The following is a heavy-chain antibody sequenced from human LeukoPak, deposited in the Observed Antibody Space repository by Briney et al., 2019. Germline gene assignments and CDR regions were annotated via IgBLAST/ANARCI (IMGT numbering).Heavy chain of an antibody. Sequence: ASVKVSCKASGYTFTGYAMIWVRQAPGQGFEWMGWINTNTGNPTYAQGFTGRFVFSLDTSVSTAYLQISRLEAEDTAVYYCAREGGYYPIWGQGTMVTVSS. J-gene: IGHJ3*02. CDR3: AREGGYYPI. D-gene: IGHD3-10*01. V-gene: IGHV7-4-1*02. CDR2: INTNTGNP. CDR1: GYTFTGYA.